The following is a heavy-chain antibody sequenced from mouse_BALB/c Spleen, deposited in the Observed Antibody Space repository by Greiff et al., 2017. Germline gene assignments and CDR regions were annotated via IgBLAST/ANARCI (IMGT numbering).Heavy chain of an antibody. V-gene: IGHV3-1*02. CDR1: GYSITSGYS. J-gene: IGHJ3*01. D-gene: IGHD2-4*01. Sequence: EVKLMESGPDLVKPSQSLSLTCTVTGYSITSGYSWHWIRQFPGNKLEWMGYIHYSGSTNYNPSLKSRISITRNTSKSQFFLQLNSVTTEDTAAYYCASPYDYDETWFAYWGQGTLVTVSA. CDR3: ASPYDYDETWFAY. CDR2: IHYSGST.